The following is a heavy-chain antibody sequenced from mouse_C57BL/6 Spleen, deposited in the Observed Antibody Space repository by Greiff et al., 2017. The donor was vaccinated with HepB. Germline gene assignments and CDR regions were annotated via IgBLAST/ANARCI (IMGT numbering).Heavy chain of an antibody. J-gene: IGHJ4*01. CDR1: GFTFSSYA. CDR2: ISDGGSYT. Sequence: EVHLVESGGGLVKPGGSLKLSCAASGFTFSSYAMSWVRQTPEKRLEWVATISDGGSYTYYPDNVKGRFTISRDNAKNNLYLQMSHLKSEDTAMYYCARDRPYYYGSSYGAMDYWGQGTSVTVSS. D-gene: IGHD1-1*01. V-gene: IGHV5-4*01. CDR3: ARDRPYYYGSSYGAMDY.